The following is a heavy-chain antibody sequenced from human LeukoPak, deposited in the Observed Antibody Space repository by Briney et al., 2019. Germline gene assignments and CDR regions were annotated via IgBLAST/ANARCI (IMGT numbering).Heavy chain of an antibody. J-gene: IGHJ4*02. V-gene: IGHV3-66*01. Sequence: GGSLRLSCAASGFSVSNNYMSWVRQAPGKGLEWVSVIYSGGSTFYADSVKGRFTISRDNSKNTLYLQMNSLRAEDAAVYYCAKDVAALDYWGQGTLVTVSS. CDR1: GFSVSNNY. CDR2: IYSGGST. CDR3: AKDVAALDY.